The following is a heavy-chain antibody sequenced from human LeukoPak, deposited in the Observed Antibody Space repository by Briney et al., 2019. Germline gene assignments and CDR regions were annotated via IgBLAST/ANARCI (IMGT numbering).Heavy chain of an antibody. Sequence: GGSLRLSCAASGFTVSSNYMSWVRQAPGKGLEWVAVIRSDGSNKQYADSVEGRFTISRDNSENMLYLQMNSLRDEDTAVYFCARDSPGAPNDLDYWGQGTLVTVSS. CDR2: IRSDGSNK. J-gene: IGHJ4*02. CDR3: ARDSPGAPNDLDY. V-gene: IGHV3-33*08. CDR1: GFTVSSNY. D-gene: IGHD1-1*01.